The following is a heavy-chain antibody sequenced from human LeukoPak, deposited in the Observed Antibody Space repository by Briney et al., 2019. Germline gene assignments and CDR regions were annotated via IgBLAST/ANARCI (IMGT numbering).Heavy chain of an antibody. CDR2: ISYDGSNK. Sequence: GRSLRLSCAASGFTVSSYGIHWGRQAPGKWLEWVALISYDGSNKYYADSVKGRFTISRDNSKNTLYLQMNSLRAEDTAVYYCAKDLDYWGQGTLVTVSS. V-gene: IGHV3-30*18. CDR3: AKDLDY. CDR1: GFTVSSYG. J-gene: IGHJ4*02.